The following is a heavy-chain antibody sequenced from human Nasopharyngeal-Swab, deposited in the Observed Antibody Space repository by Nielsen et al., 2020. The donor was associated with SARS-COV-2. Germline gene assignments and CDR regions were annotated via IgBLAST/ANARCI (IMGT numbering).Heavy chain of an antibody. D-gene: IGHD3-22*01. CDR1: GGSISSGGYY. Sequence: SETLSLTCTVSGGSISSGGYYWSWIRQHPGKGLEWIGYIYYSGSTYYNPSLKSRVTISVDTSKNQFSLKLSSVTAADTAVYYCARAKQPGITMIVVVNHWYFDLWGRGTLVTVSS. V-gene: IGHV4-31*03. CDR3: ARAKQPGITMIVVVNHWYFDL. J-gene: IGHJ2*01. CDR2: IYYSGST.